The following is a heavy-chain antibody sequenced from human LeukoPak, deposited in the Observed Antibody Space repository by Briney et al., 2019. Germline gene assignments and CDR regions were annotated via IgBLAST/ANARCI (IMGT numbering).Heavy chain of an antibody. V-gene: IGHV4-4*07. CDR1: GGSISSYY. J-gene: IGHJ6*03. Sequence: PSETLSLTCTVSGGSISSYYWSWIRQPAGKGPEWIGRIYTSGSTNYNPSLKSRVIMSVDTSKNQFSLKLSSVTAADTAVYYCARVNQSPMIVDYYYYMDVWGIGTTVTVAS. CDR3: ARVNQSPMIVDYYYYMDV. D-gene: IGHD3-22*01. CDR2: IYTSGST.